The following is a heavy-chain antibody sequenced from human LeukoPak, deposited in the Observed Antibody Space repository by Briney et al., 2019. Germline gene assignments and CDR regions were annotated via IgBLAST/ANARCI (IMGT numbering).Heavy chain of an antibody. D-gene: IGHD6-13*01. CDR1: GFTFSSYE. CDR2: ISTSGSTI. Sequence: GGSLRLSCAASGFTFSSYEMNWVRQAPGKGLDWVSYISTSGSTIYYADSVKGRFTISRDNAKNSLYLQMNSLRAEDAAVYYCATSRGSWPDYFDYWGQGTLVTVSS. J-gene: IGHJ4*02. CDR3: ATSRGSWPDYFDY. V-gene: IGHV3-48*03.